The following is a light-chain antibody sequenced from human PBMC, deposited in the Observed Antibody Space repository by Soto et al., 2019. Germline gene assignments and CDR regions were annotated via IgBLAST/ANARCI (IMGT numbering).Light chain of an antibody. CDR3: QQSYSTPVT. V-gene: IGKV1-39*01. CDR1: QSISNY. Sequence: DIQMTQSPSSLSASVGDRVTITCRASQSISNYLNWYQQKPGKAPKLLIYAASSLHSGVPSRFSGSGSGTDFTLTISSLQPGDFATYYGQQSYSTPVTFGQGTRLEIK. J-gene: IGKJ5*01. CDR2: AAS.